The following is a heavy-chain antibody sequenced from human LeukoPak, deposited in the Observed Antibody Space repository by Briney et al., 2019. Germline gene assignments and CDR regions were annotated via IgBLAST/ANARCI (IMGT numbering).Heavy chain of an antibody. V-gene: IGHV3-43*02. J-gene: IGHJ4*02. Sequence: GGSLRLSCAASGFTFDDYAIHWVRQAPGKGLEWVSVISVDGGITYYADSVKGRFTISRDHSKNSLYLQMNSLRSEDTAWYHCAKDGCRGRSGWGYFEKWGQGTLVTVST. CDR2: ISVDGGIT. CDR1: GFTFDDYA. D-gene: IGHD3-3*01. CDR3: AKDGCRGRSGWGYFEK.